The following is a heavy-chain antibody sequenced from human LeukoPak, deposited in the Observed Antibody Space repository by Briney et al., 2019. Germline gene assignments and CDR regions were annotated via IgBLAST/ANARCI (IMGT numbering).Heavy chain of an antibody. CDR1: GYTFTAYH. Sequence: ASVTVSCKASGYTFTAYHFHWVRLAPGQGLEWMGWINLNSGVTRYAQKFQDRVTMTRDMSITTAYMELSRLRSDDTAVYYCARDETAATGIAMDVWGQGTTVTVSS. V-gene: IGHV1-2*02. D-gene: IGHD6-13*01. CDR3: ARDETAATGIAMDV. J-gene: IGHJ6*02. CDR2: INLNSGVT.